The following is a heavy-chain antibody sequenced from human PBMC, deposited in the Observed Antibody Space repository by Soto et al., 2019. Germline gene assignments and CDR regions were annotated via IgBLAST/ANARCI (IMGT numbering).Heavy chain of an antibody. J-gene: IGHJ6*02. D-gene: IGHD2-15*01. CDR1: GFTFSSYW. CDR3: ARGIKNYYGTDV. Sequence: EVQLVESGGGLVQPGGSLRLSCAASGFTFSSYWMHWVRQAPGKGLVWVSRINSDGNRISYADSVKGRVTISRDNAENMVYLQMNSLRAEDTAVYYCARGIKNYYGTDVWGQGTTVIVSS. CDR2: INSDGNRI. V-gene: IGHV3-74*01.